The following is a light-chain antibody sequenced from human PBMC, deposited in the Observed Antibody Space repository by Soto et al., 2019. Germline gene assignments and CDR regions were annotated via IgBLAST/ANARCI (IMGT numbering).Light chain of an antibody. CDR1: QSISSW. J-gene: IGKJ4*01. V-gene: IGKV1-5*01. CDR3: QQYNSSPRGLT. Sequence: DIQMTQSPSTLSASVGDRVTITCRASQSISSWLAWYQQKPGKAPKLLIYDASSLESGVPSRFSGSGSGTEFTLTISSLQPDDFATYYCQQYNSSPRGLTFGGGTKVDI. CDR2: DAS.